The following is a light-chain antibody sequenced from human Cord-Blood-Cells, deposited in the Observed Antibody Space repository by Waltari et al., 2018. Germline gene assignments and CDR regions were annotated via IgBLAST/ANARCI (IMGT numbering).Light chain of an antibody. Sequence: EIVLTQSPATLSLSPGERATLPCRASQSVSSYLAWYQQKPGQAPRLLIYDASNRATGIPARFSGSWSGTDFTLTISSLEPEDFAVYYCQQRSNWPPALTFGGGTKVEIK. CDR3: QQRSNWPPALT. J-gene: IGKJ4*01. CDR2: DAS. V-gene: IGKV3-11*01. CDR1: QSVSSY.